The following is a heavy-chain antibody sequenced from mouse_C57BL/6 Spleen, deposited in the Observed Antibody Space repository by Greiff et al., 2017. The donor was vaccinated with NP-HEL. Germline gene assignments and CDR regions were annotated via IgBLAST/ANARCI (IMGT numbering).Heavy chain of an antibody. J-gene: IGHJ4*01. CDR1: GFTFSSYG. CDR3: ARQRDYDYDEEYYYAMDY. Sequence: EVHLVESGGDLVKPGGSLKLSCAASGFTFSSYGMSWVRQTPDKRLEWVATISSGGSYTYYPDSVKGRFTISRDNAKNTLYLQMSSLKSEDTAMYYCARQRDYDYDEEYYYAMDYWGQGTSVTVSS. CDR2: ISSGGSYT. V-gene: IGHV5-6*01. D-gene: IGHD2-4*01.